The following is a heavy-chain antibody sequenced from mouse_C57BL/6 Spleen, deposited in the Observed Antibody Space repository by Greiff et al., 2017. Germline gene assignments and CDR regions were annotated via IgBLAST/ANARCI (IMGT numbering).Heavy chain of an antibody. D-gene: IGHD1-1*01. CDR1: GYTFTSYW. J-gene: IGHJ3*01. V-gene: IGHV1-53*01. Sequence: QVQLQQPGTELVKPGASVKLSCKASGYTFTSYWMHWVKQRPGQGLEWIGNITPSNGGTNYNEKFKSKATLTVDKSSSTAYMQLSSLTSEDSAVYYCARRDYYGSSSSFWFAYWGQGTLVTVSA. CDR2: ITPSNGGT. CDR3: ARRDYYGSSSSFWFAY.